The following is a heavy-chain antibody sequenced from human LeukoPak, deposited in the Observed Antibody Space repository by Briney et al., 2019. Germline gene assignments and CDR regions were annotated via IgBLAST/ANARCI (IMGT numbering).Heavy chain of an antibody. CDR1: GGSISSYY. D-gene: IGHD1-26*01. V-gene: IGHV4-59*01. Sequence: KPSETLSLTCTVSGGSISSYYWSWIRQPPGKGLEWIGYVYYSGSTNYNPSLKSRVTISVDTSKNQFSLKPTSVTAADTAVYYCARGDSGSFSQFDCWGQGTLVTVSS. CDR2: VYYSGST. CDR3: ARGDSGSFSQFDC. J-gene: IGHJ4*02.